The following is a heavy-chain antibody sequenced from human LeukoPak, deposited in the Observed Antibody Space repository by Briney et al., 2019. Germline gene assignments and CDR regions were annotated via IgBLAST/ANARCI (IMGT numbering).Heavy chain of an antibody. Sequence: GASVKVSCKASGYTFTSYYMHWVRQAPGQGLEWMGIINPSGGSTSYAQKFQGRVTMTRDTSTSTAYMELSRLRSDDTAVYYCANDAFDIWGQGTMVTVSS. CDR2: INPSGGST. J-gene: IGHJ3*02. V-gene: IGHV1-46*01. CDR3: ANDAFDI. CDR1: GYTFTSYY.